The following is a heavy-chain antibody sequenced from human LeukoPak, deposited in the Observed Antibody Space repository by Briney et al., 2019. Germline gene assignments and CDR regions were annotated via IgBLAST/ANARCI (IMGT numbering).Heavy chain of an antibody. D-gene: IGHD3-10*01. V-gene: IGHV4-31*03. J-gene: IGHJ5*02. CDR3: ASNRLLLWFGEPSPGLFDP. CDR1: GGSISSGGYY. Sequence: PSETLSRTCTVSGGSISSGGYYWSWIRQHPGKGLEWIGYIYYSGSTYYNPSLKSRVTISVDTSKNQFSLKLSSVTAADTAVYYCASNRLLLWFGEPSPGLFDPWGQGTLVTVSS. CDR2: IYYSGST.